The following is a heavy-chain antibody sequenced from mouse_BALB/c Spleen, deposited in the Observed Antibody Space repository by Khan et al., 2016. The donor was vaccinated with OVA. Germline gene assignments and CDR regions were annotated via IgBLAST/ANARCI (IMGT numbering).Heavy chain of an antibody. CDR2: INPSSGYT. D-gene: IGHD2-14*01. Sequence: QVQLKESGTELARPGASVKMSCKASGYTFTSYTMHWVKQRPGQGLEWIGYINPSSGYTNYNQKFKDKATLTADKSSITAYMQLSSLTSEDSAVYYCAEEGAYYRSDGWFADGGQGTLVTVSA. CDR3: AEEGAYYRSDGWFAD. J-gene: IGHJ3*01. CDR1: GYTFTSYT. V-gene: IGHV1-4*01.